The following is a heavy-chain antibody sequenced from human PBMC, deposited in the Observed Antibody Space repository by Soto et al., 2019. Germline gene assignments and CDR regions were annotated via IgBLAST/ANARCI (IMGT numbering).Heavy chain of an antibody. CDR3: AKDGLDYYDSSGYPD. V-gene: IGHV3-23*01. CDR2: ISGSGGST. J-gene: IGHJ4*02. CDR1: GFTFSSYA. D-gene: IGHD3-22*01. Sequence: EVQLLESGGGLVQPGGSLRLSCAASGFTFSSYAMSWVRQAPGKGLEWVSAISGSGGSTYYADSVKGRFTISRDNSKNTVYLQMNSLRAEDTAVYYCAKDGLDYYDSSGYPDWGQGTLVTVSS.